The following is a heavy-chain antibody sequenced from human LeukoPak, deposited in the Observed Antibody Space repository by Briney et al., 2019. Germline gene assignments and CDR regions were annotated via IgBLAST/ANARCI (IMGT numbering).Heavy chain of an antibody. D-gene: IGHD3-3*01. J-gene: IGHJ4*02. CDR2: IYYSGST. V-gene: IGHV4-39*07. CDR1: GGSISSSSYY. CDR3: ARATAVSYYDFWSGYQPIYDY. Sequence: SETLSLTCTVSGGSISSSSYYWGWIRQPPGKGLEWIGSIYYSGSTYYNPSLKSRVSISVDTSKNQFSLKLSSVPAADTAVYYCARATAVSYYDFWSGYQPIYDYWGQGTLVTVSS.